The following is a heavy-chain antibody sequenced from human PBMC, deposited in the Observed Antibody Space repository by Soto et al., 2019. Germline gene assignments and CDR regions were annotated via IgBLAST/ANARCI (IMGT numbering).Heavy chain of an antibody. V-gene: IGHV3-7*05. CDR1: GFTFSTYW. D-gene: IGHD3-10*01. CDR2: IKQDGSEK. CDR3: ARDNPSMVRGLLRYYCMDV. Sequence: EVQLVESGGGLVQPGGSLRLSCAASGFTFSTYWMTWVRQTPGKGLEWVANIKQDGSEKYSVDSMKGRLTISRDNAKSSLDLQINSLRAEDTAVYYCARDNPSMVRGLLRYYCMDVWGQGTTVTVSS. J-gene: IGHJ6*02.